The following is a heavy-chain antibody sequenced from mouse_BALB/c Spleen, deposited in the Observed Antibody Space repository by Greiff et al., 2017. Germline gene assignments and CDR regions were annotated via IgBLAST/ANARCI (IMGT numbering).Heavy chain of an antibody. D-gene: IGHD1-1*01. V-gene: IGHV1-69*02. CDR3: ARRLLLRVDY. CDR1: GYTFTSYW. Sequence: VQLQQPGAELVKPGASVKLSCKASGYTFTSYWMHWVKQRPGQGLEWIGEIDPSDSYTNYNQKFKGKATLTVDKSSSTAYMQLSSLTSEDSAVYYGARRLLLRVDYWGQGTTLTVSS. J-gene: IGHJ2*01. CDR2: IDPSDSYT.